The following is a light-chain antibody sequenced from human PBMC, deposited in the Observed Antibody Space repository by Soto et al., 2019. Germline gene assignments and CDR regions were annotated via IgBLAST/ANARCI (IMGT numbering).Light chain of an antibody. CDR1: SSNIGAGYD. CDR2: GNS. Sequence: QSVLTQPPSVSGAPGQRVTISCTGSSSNIGAGYDVHWYQQLPGTAPKLLIYGNSNRPSGVPDRFSGSKSGTSASLAITGLQAEDEADSYCTSYDSSLSGYVFGTGTKLTVL. V-gene: IGLV1-40*01. CDR3: TSYDSSLSGYV. J-gene: IGLJ1*01.